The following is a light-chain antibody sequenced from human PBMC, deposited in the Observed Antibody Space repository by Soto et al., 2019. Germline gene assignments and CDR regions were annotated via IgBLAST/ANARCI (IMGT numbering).Light chain of an antibody. J-gene: IGLJ1*01. Sequence: QSALTQPASVSGSPGQSITISCTGTSSDVGGYNHVSWYQQHPGKAPKLMIYEVSNRPSGVSNRFSGSNSGNTASLTISGLQAEDEADYYCSSYTSSSTLVFGTGTKLTVL. CDR2: EVS. CDR3: SSYTSSSTLV. V-gene: IGLV2-14*01. CDR1: SSDVGGYNH.